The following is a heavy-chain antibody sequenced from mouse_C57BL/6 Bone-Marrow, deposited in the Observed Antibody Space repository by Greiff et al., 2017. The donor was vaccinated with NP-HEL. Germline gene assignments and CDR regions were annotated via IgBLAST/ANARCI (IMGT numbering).Heavy chain of an antibody. D-gene: IGHD1-1*01. Sequence: EVKVVESGAELVRPGASVKLSCTASGFNIKDDYMHWVKQRPGQGLEWIGWIDPENGDTEYASKFQGKATITADTSSNTAYLQLSSLTSEDTAVYYCTTYAAWFAYWGQGTLVTVSA. V-gene: IGHV14-4*01. CDR1: GFNIKDDY. CDR3: TTYAAWFAY. CDR2: IDPENGDT. J-gene: IGHJ3*01.